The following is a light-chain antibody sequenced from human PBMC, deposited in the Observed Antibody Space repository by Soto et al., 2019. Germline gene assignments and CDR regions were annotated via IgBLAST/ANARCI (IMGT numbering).Light chain of an antibody. CDR1: SSDIGGSNY. V-gene: IGLV2-14*03. CDR3: YSCRSSRSTFYV. Sequence: QSALTQPASVSGSPGQSITISCAGTSSDIGGSNYVSWYQQHPGKAPKLMIYGVSNRPSGVSNRFSGSKSGNTASLTISRLQAEDEADYFCYSCRSSRSTFYVFGTGTKVTVL. CDR2: GVS. J-gene: IGLJ1*01.